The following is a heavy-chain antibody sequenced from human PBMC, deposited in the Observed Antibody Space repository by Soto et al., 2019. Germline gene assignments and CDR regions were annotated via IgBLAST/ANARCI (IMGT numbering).Heavy chain of an antibody. D-gene: IGHD3-3*01. CDR3: ARDRRITIFGVVIDPFDY. CDR2: ISSSSSTI. V-gene: IGHV3-48*02. J-gene: IGHJ4*02. Sequence: GGSLRLSCAASGFTFSSYSMNWVRQAPGKGLEWVSYISSSSSTIYYADSVKGRFTISRDNAKNSLYLQMNSLRDEDTAVYYCARDRRITIFGVVIDPFDYWGQGTLVTVSS. CDR1: GFTFSSYS.